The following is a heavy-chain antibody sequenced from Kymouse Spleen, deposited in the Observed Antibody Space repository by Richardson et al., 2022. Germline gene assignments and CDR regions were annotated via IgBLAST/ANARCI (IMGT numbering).Heavy chain of an antibody. CDR1: GGSFSGYY. Sequence: QVQLQQWGAGLLKPSETLSLTCAVYGGSFSGYYWSWIRQPPGKGLEWIGEINHSGSTNYNPSLKSRVTISVDTSKNQFSLKLSSVTAADTAVYYCARAGYCTNGVCSLFDYWGQGTLVTVSS. V-gene: IGHV4-34*01. J-gene: IGHJ4*02. CDR3: ARAGYCTNGVCSLFDY. CDR2: INHSGST. D-gene: IGHD2-8*01.